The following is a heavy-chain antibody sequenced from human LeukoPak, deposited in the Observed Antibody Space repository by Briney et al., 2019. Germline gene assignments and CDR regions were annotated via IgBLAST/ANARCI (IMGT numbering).Heavy chain of an antibody. V-gene: IGHV3-23*01. CDR2: ISGSGGST. J-gene: IGHJ4*02. D-gene: IGHD6-19*01. CDR3: AKPPSGRGWYLPLDY. Sequence: GGSLRLSCAASGFTFSSYAMSWVRQAPGKGLEWVSAISGSGGSTYYADSVKGRFTISRDNSKNTLYLQMNSLRAEDTAVYYCAKPPSGRGWYLPLDYWGQGTLVTVSS. CDR1: GFTFSSYA.